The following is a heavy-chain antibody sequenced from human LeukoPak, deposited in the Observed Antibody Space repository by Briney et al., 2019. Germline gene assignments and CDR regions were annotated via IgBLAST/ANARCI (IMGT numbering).Heavy chain of an antibody. CDR3: AKAHEDFWSGYSPYYFDF. J-gene: IGHJ4*02. CDR2: IKQDGSEK. CDR1: GFNFRAYW. V-gene: IGHV3-7*01. Sequence: GGSLRLSCTTSGFNFRAYWMGWVRQAPGKGLEGVANIKQDGSEKYYVDSVRGRFTISRDNAKNSLYLQMNRLRAEDTAVYYCAKAHEDFWSGYSPYYFDFWGQGTLVAVSS. D-gene: IGHD3-3*01.